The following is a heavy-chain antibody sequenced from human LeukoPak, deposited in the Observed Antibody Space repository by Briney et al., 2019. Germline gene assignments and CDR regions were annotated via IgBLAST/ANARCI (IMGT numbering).Heavy chain of an antibody. D-gene: IGHD1-1*01. Sequence: SETLSLTCTVSGGSISSGGYYWSWIRQHPGKGLEWIGYIYYSGSTYYNPSLKSRVTISVDTSKNQFSLKLSSVTAADTAVYYCARGTRWLQISRWFDPWGQGTLVTVSS. V-gene: IGHV4-31*03. CDR1: GGSISSGGYY. J-gene: IGHJ5*02. CDR3: ARGTRWLQISRWFDP. CDR2: IYYSGST.